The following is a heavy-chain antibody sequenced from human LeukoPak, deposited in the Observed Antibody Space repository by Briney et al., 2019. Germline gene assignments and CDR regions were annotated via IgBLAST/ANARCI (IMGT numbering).Heavy chain of an antibody. J-gene: IGHJ4*02. CDR3: ARWSLGDY. CDR1: GFTFSSYW. Sequence: PGRSLRLSCAASGFTFSSYWMSWVRQAPGKGLEWVANIKPDGSDQYYVDSVKGRFTISRDNAKNSLYLQMNSLRAEDTAVYYCARWSLGDYWGQGTLVTVSS. CDR2: IKPDGSDQ. D-gene: IGHD1-26*01. V-gene: IGHV3-7*01.